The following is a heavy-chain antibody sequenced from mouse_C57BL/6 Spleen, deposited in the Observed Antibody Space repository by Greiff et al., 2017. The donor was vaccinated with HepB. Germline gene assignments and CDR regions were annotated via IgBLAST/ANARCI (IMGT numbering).Heavy chain of an antibody. CDR1: GYTFTSYG. CDR2: IYPRSGNT. D-gene: IGHD4-1*01. V-gene: IGHV1-81*01. CDR3: ASPGTSYAMEY. Sequence: QVQLQQSGAELARPGASVKLSCKASGYTFTSYGISWVKQRTGQGLEWIGEIYPRSGNTYYNEKFKGKATLTADKSSSTAYMELRSLTSEDSAVYFCASPGTSYAMEYWGQGTSVTVSS. J-gene: IGHJ4*01.